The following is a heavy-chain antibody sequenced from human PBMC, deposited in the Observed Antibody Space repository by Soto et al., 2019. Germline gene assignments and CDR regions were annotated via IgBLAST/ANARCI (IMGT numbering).Heavy chain of an antibody. CDR2: ISSSGSTI. D-gene: IGHD6-19*01. Sequence: EVQLVESGGGLVQPGGSLRLSCAASGFTFSSYEMNWVRQAPGKGLEWVSYISSSGSTIYYADSVKGRFTISRDNAKNSLYLQMNGLRAEDTAVYYCASRYSSGWYGEYFQHWGQGTLVTVSS. J-gene: IGHJ1*01. V-gene: IGHV3-48*03. CDR1: GFTFSSYE. CDR3: ASRYSSGWYGEYFQH.